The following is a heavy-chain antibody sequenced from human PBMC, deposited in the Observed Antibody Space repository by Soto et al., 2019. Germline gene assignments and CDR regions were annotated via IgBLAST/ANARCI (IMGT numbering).Heavy chain of an antibody. Sequence: GGSLRLSCAASGFTFSNYVMSWVRQAPGKGLEWVSAISGSGDNTYYADSVKGRFTISRDNSKNTLYLQMNSLRAEDTAVYYCAREVRGVVFHYYYGMDVWGQGTTVTVSS. CDR2: ISGSGDNT. D-gene: IGHD3-10*01. V-gene: IGHV3-23*01. J-gene: IGHJ6*02. CDR1: GFTFSNYV. CDR3: AREVRGVVFHYYYGMDV.